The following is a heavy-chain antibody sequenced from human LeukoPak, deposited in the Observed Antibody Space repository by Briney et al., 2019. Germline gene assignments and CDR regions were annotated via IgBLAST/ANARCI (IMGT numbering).Heavy chain of an antibody. Sequence: ETLSLTCTVSGGSISSNYMSWVRQAPGKGLEWVSVIYSGGSTYYADSVKGRFTISRDNSKNTLYLQMNSLRAEDTAVYYCARGGYSYGRAFDYWGQGTLVTVSS. CDR3: ARGGYSYGRAFDY. D-gene: IGHD5-18*01. J-gene: IGHJ4*02. CDR2: IYSGGST. CDR1: GGSISSNY. V-gene: IGHV3-66*01.